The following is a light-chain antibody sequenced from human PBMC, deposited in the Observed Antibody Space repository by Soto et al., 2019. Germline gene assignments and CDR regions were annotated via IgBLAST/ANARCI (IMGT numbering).Light chain of an antibody. J-gene: IGLJ1*01. V-gene: IGLV2-14*01. CDR2: EVS. Sequence: QSVLTQPASVSGSPGQSITISCTGTSSDVGSYNYVSWYQLHPGKAPKLMIYEVSNRPSGVSNRFSGSKSGDTASLTISGLQADDEADYYCSSYTTRTTLYVFGGGTKVTV. CDR1: SSDVGSYNY. CDR3: SSYTTRTTLYV.